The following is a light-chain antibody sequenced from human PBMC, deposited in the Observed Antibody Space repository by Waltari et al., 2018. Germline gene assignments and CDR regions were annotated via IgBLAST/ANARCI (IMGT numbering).Light chain of an antibody. J-gene: IGKJ2*01. CDR2: DAT. Sequence: DIQMTHSPSSLSASGGDRVTITCRASHNISSRFNRYQQKPGKAPKVLIYDATTLQSGVPSRFSGSGSGTDFTLTIGSLQPEDFATYYCQQSRNIPYTFGQGTKLDIK. CDR1: HNISSR. CDR3: QQSRNIPYT. V-gene: IGKV1-39*01.